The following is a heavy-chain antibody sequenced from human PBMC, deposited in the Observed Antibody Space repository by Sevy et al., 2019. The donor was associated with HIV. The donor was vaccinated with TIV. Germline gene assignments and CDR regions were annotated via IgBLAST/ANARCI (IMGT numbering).Heavy chain of an antibody. V-gene: IGHV1-69*13. CDR3: AREGGVVVPAAINRDQYYFDY. CDR2: IIPIFGTA. Sequence: ASVKVSCKASGGTFSSYAISWVRQAPGQGLEWMGGIIPIFGTANSAQKFQGRVTITADESTSTAYMELSSLRSEGTAVYYCAREGGVVVPAAINRDQYYFDYWGQGTLVTVSS. D-gene: IGHD2-2*02. J-gene: IGHJ4*02. CDR1: GGTFSSYA.